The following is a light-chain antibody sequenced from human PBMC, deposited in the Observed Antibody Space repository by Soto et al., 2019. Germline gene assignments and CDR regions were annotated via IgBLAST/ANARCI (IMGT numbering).Light chain of an antibody. Sequence: QSVLTQPPSASGTPGQIVAISCSGSSSNIGSNTVTWYQQLPGTAPKLLIYSTSQRSSGVPGRFSGSKSGASASLSISGLQSEDEADYYCAAWDDRLDVYVFGTGIKVTVL. V-gene: IGLV1-44*01. CDR2: STS. CDR1: SSNIGSNT. J-gene: IGLJ1*01. CDR3: AAWDDRLDVYV.